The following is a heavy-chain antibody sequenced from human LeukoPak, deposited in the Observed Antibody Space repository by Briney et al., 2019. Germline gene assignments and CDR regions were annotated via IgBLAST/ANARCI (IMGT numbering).Heavy chain of an antibody. CDR2: IWYDGSNK. CDR1: GFTFNCYG. J-gene: IGHJ6*02. D-gene: IGHD2-15*01. CDR3: ARVDSYCSGEGCYYYYGMDV. V-gene: IGHV3-33*01. Sequence: GGCVRLSCVASGFTFNCYGIPWVRQAPGKGLEWVAVIWYDGSNKYYADPVKGRFTISRDNSKNTLYLQMNSLRAEDTAVYYCARVDSYCSGEGCYYYYGMDVWGQGTTATVSS.